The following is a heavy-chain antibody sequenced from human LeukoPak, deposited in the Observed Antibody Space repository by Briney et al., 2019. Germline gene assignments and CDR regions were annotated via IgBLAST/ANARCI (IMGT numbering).Heavy chain of an antibody. V-gene: IGHV4-39*01. D-gene: IGHD3-3*01. CDR2: IYYSGIT. Sequence: SETLSLTCAVSGDSIGTTNYYWGWIRQPPGKGLEWIGIIYYSGITHYNPSLKSRVTILVDTSKNQFSLKLSSVTDADTAVYYCARVRRSLNWFDSWGQGTLVTVSS. CDR3: ARVRRSLNWFDS. J-gene: IGHJ5*01. CDR1: GDSIGTTNYY.